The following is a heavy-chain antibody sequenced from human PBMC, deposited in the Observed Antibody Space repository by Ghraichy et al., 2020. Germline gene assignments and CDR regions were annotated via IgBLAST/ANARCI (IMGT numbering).Heavy chain of an antibody. Sequence: GGSLRLSCAASGFTFSDHYMDWVRQAPGKGLEWVGRTRNKANSYTTEYAASVKGRFTISRDDSKNSLYLQMNSLKTEDTAVYYCAREGREYNWNYEGYYYYGMDVWGQGTTVTVSS. CDR3: AREGREYNWNYEGYYYYGMDV. D-gene: IGHD1-7*01. V-gene: IGHV3-72*01. J-gene: IGHJ6*02. CDR1: GFTFSDHY. CDR2: TRNKANSYTT.